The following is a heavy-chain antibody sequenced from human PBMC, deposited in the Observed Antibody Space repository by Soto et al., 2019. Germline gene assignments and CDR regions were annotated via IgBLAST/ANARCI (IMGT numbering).Heavy chain of an antibody. CDR1: GDSVTSFY. CDR3: ARDEYSSPRGAXXL. CDR2: IYPSGST. V-gene: IGHV4-4*07. D-gene: IGHD6-19*01. J-gene: IGHJ3*01. Sequence: QVQVQESGPGLVKPSETLSLTCTVSGDSVTSFYWNWIRQPAGQGLEWIGRIYPSGSTIYNPSLENRVSMSVDRSRDQVSLTFSSVTAADTXXXXCARDEYSSPRGAXXLWGQGTXVXXSS.